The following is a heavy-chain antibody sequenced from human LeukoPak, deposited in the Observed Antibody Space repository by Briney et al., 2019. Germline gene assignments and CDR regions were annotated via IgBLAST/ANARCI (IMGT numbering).Heavy chain of an antibody. CDR1: GGSISSYY. D-gene: IGHD6-19*01. V-gene: IGHV4-59*01. Sequence: SETLPLTCTVSGGSISSYYWSWIRQPPGKGLEWIGYIYYSGSTNYNPSLKSRVTISVDTSKNQFSLKLSSVTAADTAVYYCARVWSSGWTDFDYWGQGTLVTVSS. CDR3: ARVWSSGWTDFDY. CDR2: IYYSGST. J-gene: IGHJ4*02.